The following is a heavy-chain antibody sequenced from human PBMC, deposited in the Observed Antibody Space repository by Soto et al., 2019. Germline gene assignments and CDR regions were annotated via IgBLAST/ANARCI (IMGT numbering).Heavy chain of an antibody. J-gene: IGHJ6*02. CDR2: MNPDSENT. CDR3: TRAQFECGSCFGVDV. Sequence: QVHLVQSGAEVKQPGASVRVSCKASGYTFTNYDITWVRQATGQGLEWMGWMNPDSENTGSPQKFQGRVTMTVNTSILTAYMQLTSLRSEDTAVYYCTRAQFECGSCFGVDVWGQGTTVTVSS. D-gene: IGHD3-10*01. CDR1: GYTFTNYD. V-gene: IGHV1-8*01.